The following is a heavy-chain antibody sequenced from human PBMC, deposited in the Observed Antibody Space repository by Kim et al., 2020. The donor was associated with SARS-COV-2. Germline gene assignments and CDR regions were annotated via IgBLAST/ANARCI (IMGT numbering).Heavy chain of an antibody. Sequence: SETLSLTCTVSGGSISSSSYYWGWIRQPPGKGLEWIGSIYYSGSTYYNPSLKSRVTISVDTSKNQFSLKLSSVTAADTAVYYCARQPPARDYGDYGDYY. V-gene: IGHV4-39*01. CDR1: GGSISSSSYY. J-gene: IGHJ6*01. CDR3: ARQPPARDYGDYGDYY. CDR2: IYYSGST. D-gene: IGHD4-17*01.